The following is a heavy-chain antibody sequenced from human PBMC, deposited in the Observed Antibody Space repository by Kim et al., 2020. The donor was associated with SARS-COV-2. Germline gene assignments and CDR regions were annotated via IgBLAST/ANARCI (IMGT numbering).Heavy chain of an antibody. CDR1: GGSISSGGYY. Sequence: SETLSLTCTVSGGSISSGGYYWSWIRQHPGKGLEWIGYIYYSGSTYYNPSLKSRVTISVDTSKNQFSLKLSSVTAAVTAVYSCARVGAYCGGDCFGWFDPWGQGTLVTVSS. J-gene: IGHJ5*02. D-gene: IGHD2-21*02. V-gene: IGHV4-31*03. CDR3: ARVGAYCGGDCFGWFDP. CDR2: IYYSGST.